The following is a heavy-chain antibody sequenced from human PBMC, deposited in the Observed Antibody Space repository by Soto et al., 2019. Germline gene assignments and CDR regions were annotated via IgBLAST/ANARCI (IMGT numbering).Heavy chain of an antibody. V-gene: IGHV1-24*01. Sequence: QVILVQSGAEVKTPGASVKVSCKLSGYTLTESSVHWVRQAPGKGLEWMGGFDPEDGETIYAQEFQGRVTMTEATATDNAYMELSGLRSEDTAVYYCATGGGFRDAFDVWSQGTMVTVSS. J-gene: IGHJ3*01. CDR1: GYTLTESS. CDR3: ATGGGFRDAFDV. CDR2: FDPEDGET. D-gene: IGHD2-15*01.